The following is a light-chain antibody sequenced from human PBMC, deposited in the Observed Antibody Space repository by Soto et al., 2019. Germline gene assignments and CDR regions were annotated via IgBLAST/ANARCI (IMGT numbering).Light chain of an antibody. CDR1: QSVRDN. CDR3: QQYNNWPIT. CDR2: GTS. J-gene: IGKJ4*01. V-gene: IGKV3-15*01. Sequence: EMLMTQSPVTMSVSPGERATLSCRASQSVRDNLAWYQQKPGQAPRLLIYGTSTRATGIPASFSGSGSGTEFTLTISSLQSEDLAVYYCQQYNNWPITFGGGTKVDIK.